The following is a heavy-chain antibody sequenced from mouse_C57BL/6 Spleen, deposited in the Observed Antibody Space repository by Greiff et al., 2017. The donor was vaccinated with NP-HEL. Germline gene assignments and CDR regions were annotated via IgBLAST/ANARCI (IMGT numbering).Heavy chain of an antibody. D-gene: IGHD2-4*01. J-gene: IGHJ4*01. V-gene: IGHV5-15*01. CDR1: GFTFSDYG. CDR2: ISNLAYSI. CDR3: ARQGDYDYAMDY. Sequence: EVKLMESGGGLVQPGGSLKLSCAASGFTFSDYGMAWVRQAPRKGPEWVAFISNLAYSIYYADTVTGRFTISRENAKNTLYLEMSSLRSEDTAMYYCARQGDYDYAMDYWGQGTSVTVSS.